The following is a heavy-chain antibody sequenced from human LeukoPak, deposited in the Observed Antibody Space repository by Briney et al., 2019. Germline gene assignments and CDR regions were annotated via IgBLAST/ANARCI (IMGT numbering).Heavy chain of an antibody. V-gene: IGHV4-39*07. D-gene: IGHD3-22*01. CDR2: IYYSGST. J-gene: IGHJ4*02. CDR1: GGSISSSSYY. CDR3: ASQYYYDSSGYYLPLDY. Sequence: SETLSLTCTVSGGSISSSSYYWGWIRQPPGTGLEWIGSIYYSGSTYYNPPLKSRVTISVDTSKNQFSLKLSSVTAADTAVYYCASQYYYDSSGYYLPLDYWGQGTLVTVSS.